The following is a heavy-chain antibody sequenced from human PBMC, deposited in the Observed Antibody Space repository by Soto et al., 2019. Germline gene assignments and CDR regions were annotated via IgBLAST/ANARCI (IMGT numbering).Heavy chain of an antibody. CDR2: ITYDGANG. CDR1: GFIFRSYA. V-gene: IGHV3-30*09. D-gene: IGHD1-26*01. CDR3: ARAFSGSYPNFDY. J-gene: IGHJ4*02. Sequence: GGSLRLSCLASGFIFRSYAMHWVRQAPGKGLEWVAVITYDGANGYYADSVRGRFAISRDNSKSALFLQMNSLRPEDTAVYYCARAFSGSYPNFDYWGQGTLVTVSS.